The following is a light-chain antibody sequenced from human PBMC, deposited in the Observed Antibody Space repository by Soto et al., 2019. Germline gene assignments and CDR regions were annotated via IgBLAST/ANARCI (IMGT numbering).Light chain of an antibody. CDR3: MIWPSNAVV. Sequence: QLVLTQPPSSSASPGESARLTCTLPSDINVGSYNIYWYQQKSGSPPRYLLYYYSDSDKGQGSGVPSRFSGSKDASANTGILLISXLQSEDEADYYCMIWPSNAVVFGGGTKLTVL. V-gene: IGLV5-37*01. CDR1: SDINVGSYN. CDR2: YYSDSDK. J-gene: IGLJ2*01.